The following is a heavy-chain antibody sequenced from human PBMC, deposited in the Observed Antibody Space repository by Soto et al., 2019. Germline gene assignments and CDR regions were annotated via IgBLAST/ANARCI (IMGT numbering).Heavy chain of an antibody. CDR1: GGSFSGYY. Sequence: SETLSLTCAVYGGSFSGYYWSWIRQPPGKGLEWIGEINHSGSTNYNPSLKSRVTISVDTSKNQFSLKLSSVTAADTAVYYCAAHPIVYYFYYGMDVWGQGTTVTVSS. CDR2: INHSGST. J-gene: IGHJ6*02. CDR3: AAHPIVYYFYYGMDV. V-gene: IGHV4-34*01. D-gene: IGHD3-16*02.